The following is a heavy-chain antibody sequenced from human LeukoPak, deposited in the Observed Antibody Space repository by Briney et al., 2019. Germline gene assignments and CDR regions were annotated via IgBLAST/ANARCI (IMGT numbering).Heavy chain of an antibody. CDR1: GDSLSSNVAA. Sequence: SQTLSLTCALSGDSLSSNVAAWNWIRQSPSSGLEWLGRTYYRSKWSNDFAVSVKSLKTIQPDTSENQFSLQLNSVTPEDTAVYYCARERDYGGYSVSFDSWGQGTLVTVSS. CDR2: TYYRSKWSN. V-gene: IGHV6-1*01. J-gene: IGHJ4*02. D-gene: IGHD4-17*01. CDR3: ARERDYGGYSVSFDS.